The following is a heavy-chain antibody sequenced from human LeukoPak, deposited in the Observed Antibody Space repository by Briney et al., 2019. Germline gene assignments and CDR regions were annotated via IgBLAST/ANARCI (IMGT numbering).Heavy chain of an antibody. CDR3: AKSRIVVVTAIDY. D-gene: IGHD2-21*02. V-gene: IGHV3-23*01. CDR1: GFTFGNYA. J-gene: IGHJ4*02. Sequence: PGASLRLSCVASGFTFGNYAMSWVRQAPGKGLGWVSAITGSGDSTFNADSVKGRFTISRDNSKNTLHLQTNNLRAEDTAIYYCAKSRIVVVTAIDYWGQGILVTVSS. CDR2: ITGSGDST.